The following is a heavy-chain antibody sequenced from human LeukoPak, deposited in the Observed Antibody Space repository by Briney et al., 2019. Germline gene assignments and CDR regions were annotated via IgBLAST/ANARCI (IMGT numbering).Heavy chain of an antibody. D-gene: IGHD1-26*01. Sequence: GGSLRLSCAASGFTFSSYAMHWVRQAPGKGLEWVSGISWNSGSIGYADSVKGRFTISRDNAKNSLYLQMNSLRAEDTALYYCAKGGGSYYGTDYFDYWGQGTLVTVSS. J-gene: IGHJ4*02. CDR3: AKGGGSYYGTDYFDY. V-gene: IGHV3-9*01. CDR1: GFTFSSYA. CDR2: ISWNSGSI.